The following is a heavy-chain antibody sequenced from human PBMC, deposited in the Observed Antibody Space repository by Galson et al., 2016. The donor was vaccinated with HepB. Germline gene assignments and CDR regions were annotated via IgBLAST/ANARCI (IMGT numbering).Heavy chain of an antibody. Sequence: SETLSLTCTVSGDSVSGYYWGWIRQSPGKGLEYIGYKHYRGWADYNPSLNRRVTISLDTSKKHFSLILTSVTAAATGLYYCARLSCSTTDCLHPAYDSWGQGTLVTVSS. CDR2: KHYRGWA. CDR3: ARLSCSTTDCLHPAYDS. V-gene: IGHV4-59*02. D-gene: IGHD3-16*01. CDR1: GDSVSGYY. J-gene: IGHJ4*02.